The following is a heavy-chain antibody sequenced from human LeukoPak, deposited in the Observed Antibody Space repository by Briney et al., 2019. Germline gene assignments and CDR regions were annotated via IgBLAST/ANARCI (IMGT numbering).Heavy chain of an antibody. Sequence: ASVKVSCKATGFTYTSSAMQWVRQARCQRLEWIGWIVVGSGNTNYAQKFQERVTITRDMYTSTAYMELSSLGSEDTAVYYWARWPVGGSSWSPGGYWGQGTLVTVSS. CDR1: GFTYTSSA. J-gene: IGHJ4*02. V-gene: IGHV1-58*02. CDR3: ARWPVGGSSWSPGGY. CDR2: IVVGSGNT. D-gene: IGHD6-13*01.